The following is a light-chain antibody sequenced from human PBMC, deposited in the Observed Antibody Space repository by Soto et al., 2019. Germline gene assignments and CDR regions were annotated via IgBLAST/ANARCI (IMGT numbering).Light chain of an antibody. J-gene: IGLJ1*01. Sequence: QSVLTQPPPASGSPGQSVTIPCTGTKNDIGVYDFVSWYRHHPGKAPRLIIYEVVQRPSGVPDRFSGSKSAPTASLPVSGLPAADDADYFYNSYASSNTYVFGTGTKVTVL. CDR1: KNDIGVYDF. CDR3: NSYASSNTYV. CDR2: EVV. V-gene: IGLV2-8*01.